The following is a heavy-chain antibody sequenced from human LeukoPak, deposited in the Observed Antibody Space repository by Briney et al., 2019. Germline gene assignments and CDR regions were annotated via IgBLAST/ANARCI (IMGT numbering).Heavy chain of an antibody. CDR2: INAGNGNT. J-gene: IGHJ4*02. CDR3: AREGIAAPGDS. CDR1: GDTFTNYA. Sequence: ASVKVSCKASGDTFTNYAIHWVRQAPGQRLEWMGWINAGNGNTKYSQKFQGRVTITRDTSASTAYMELSSLRSEDTAVYYCAREGIAAPGDSWGQGTLVTVSS. V-gene: IGHV1-3*01. D-gene: IGHD6-13*01.